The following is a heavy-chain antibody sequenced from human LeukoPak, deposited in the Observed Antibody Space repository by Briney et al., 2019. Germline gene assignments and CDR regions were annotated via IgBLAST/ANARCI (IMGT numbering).Heavy chain of an antibody. CDR1: GYTFTSYY. CDR2: IHPSGGST. Sequence: GASVKISCTASGYTFTSYYMHWVRQSPGQGLEWMGVIHPSGGSTSYAQKFQGRVTMTKDTSTSTVYIEVSSLRSEDTAIYFCARMDMDPDMVTNFFDYWGQGTQVTVSS. D-gene: IGHD5-18*01. CDR3: ARMDMDPDMVTNFFDY. J-gene: IGHJ4*02. V-gene: IGHV1-46*01.